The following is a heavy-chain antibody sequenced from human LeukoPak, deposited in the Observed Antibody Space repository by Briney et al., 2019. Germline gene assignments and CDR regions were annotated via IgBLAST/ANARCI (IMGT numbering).Heavy chain of an antibody. CDR2: ILYDGTTK. V-gene: IGHV3-30-3*01. D-gene: IGHD6-19*01. Sequence: PGRSLRLSCAASGFTFNSYAMHWVRQAPGKGLEWVAVILYDGTTKYCADSVKGRFSISRDNSKNTLYLQMNSLRAEDTAVYYCAGDRSGIAVVEYYGMDVWGQGTTVTVSS. J-gene: IGHJ6*02. CDR3: AGDRSGIAVVEYYGMDV. CDR1: GFTFNSYA.